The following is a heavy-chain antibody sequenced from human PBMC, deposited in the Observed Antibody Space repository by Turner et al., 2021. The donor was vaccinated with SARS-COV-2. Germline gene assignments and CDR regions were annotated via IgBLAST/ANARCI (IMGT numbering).Heavy chain of an antibody. CDR1: GGSISSSSYY. V-gene: IGHV4-39*01. CDR3: ATSTVAGTELNYYGMDV. Sequence: QLQLQESGPGLGKPSETLSRTCTVSGGSISSSSYYWGWIRQPPGKGLEWIGSIYYSGSTYYNPSLKSRVTISVDTSKNQFSLKLSSVTAADTAVYYCATSTVAGTELNYYGMDVWGQGTTVTVSS. J-gene: IGHJ6*02. CDR2: IYYSGST. D-gene: IGHD6-13*01.